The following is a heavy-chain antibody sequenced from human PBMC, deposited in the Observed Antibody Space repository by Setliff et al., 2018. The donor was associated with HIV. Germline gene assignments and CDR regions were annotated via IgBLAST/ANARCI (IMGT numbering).Heavy chain of an antibody. CDR3: ARASSFFDTTGYVYDPSFDS. D-gene: IGHD3-22*01. CDR2: ISYTVTT. CDR1: GVSISSSVYY. J-gene: IGHJ4*02. Sequence: PSETLSLTCTVSGVSISSSVYYWGWIRQSPGKGLEWIGAISYTVTTYYNRSLRRRVTISADTSKNRFSLRLRSVTAADTALYYCARASSFFDTTGYVYDPSFDSWGQGTLVTVSS. V-gene: IGHV4-39*07.